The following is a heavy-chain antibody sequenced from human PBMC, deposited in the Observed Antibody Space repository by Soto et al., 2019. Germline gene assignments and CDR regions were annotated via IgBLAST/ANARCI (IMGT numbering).Heavy chain of an antibody. CDR3: ARALRTMLAPSAYFQH. Sequence: QVQLVQSGAEVKKPGASVKVSCKASGYTFTSYGISWVRQAPGQGLEWMGWISAYNGNTNYAQKLQVIDTMSTDTATSTAYIDLRSLRSDDKAVYYCARALRTMLAPSAYFQHWGQGTLVTVAA. V-gene: IGHV1-18*04. J-gene: IGHJ1*01. CDR1: GYTFTSYG. CDR2: ISAYNGNT. D-gene: IGHD2-8*01.